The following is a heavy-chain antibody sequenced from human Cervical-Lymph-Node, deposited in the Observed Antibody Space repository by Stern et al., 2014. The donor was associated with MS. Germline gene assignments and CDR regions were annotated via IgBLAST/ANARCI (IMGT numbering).Heavy chain of an antibody. J-gene: IGHJ5*02. CDR2: IHDSGST. V-gene: IGHV4-61*02. D-gene: IGHD1-26*01. Sequence: VQLVESGPGLVKPSQTLSLTCTVSGGSISSSGYYWSWIRQPADKGLECIGRIHDSGSTYYNPSLKSRVTTSMEKAHNQFSLNMPSVTAADTAVYYCATTRWDLFTWNWFDPWGQGTLVTVSS. CDR1: GGSISSSGYY. CDR3: ATTRWDLFTWNWFDP.